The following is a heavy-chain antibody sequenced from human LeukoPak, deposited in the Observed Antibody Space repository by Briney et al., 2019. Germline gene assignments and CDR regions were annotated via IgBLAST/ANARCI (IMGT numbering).Heavy chain of an antibody. J-gene: IGHJ4*02. Sequence: SETLSLTCAVSGGSISTHYWNWIRQAPGKGLEWIGYIYFSGSTDYNPSLKGRVTISVDAPKNQFSLKVNSVTAADTAVYYCARERGSGGFDYWGQGTQVTVSS. CDR1: GGSISTHY. CDR3: ARERGSGGFDY. D-gene: IGHD2-15*01. CDR2: IYFSGST. V-gene: IGHV4-59*11.